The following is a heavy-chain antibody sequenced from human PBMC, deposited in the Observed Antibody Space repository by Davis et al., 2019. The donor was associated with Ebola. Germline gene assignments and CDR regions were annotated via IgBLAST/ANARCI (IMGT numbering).Heavy chain of an antibody. V-gene: IGHV1-69*13. CDR2: IIPIFGTA. CDR3: ASMTTVSSNYYYYGMDV. J-gene: IGHJ6*02. CDR1: GGTFISYA. Sequence: SVPVPCKASGGTFISYATIRVRHPPAQALELTGGIIPIFGTANYAQKFQGRVTITADESTSTAYMELSSLRSEDTAVYYCASMTTVSSNYYYYGMDVWGQGTTVTVSS. D-gene: IGHD4-11*01.